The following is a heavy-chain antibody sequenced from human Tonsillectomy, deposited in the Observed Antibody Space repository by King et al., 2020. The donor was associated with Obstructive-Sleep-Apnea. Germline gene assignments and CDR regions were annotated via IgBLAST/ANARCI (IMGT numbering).Heavy chain of an antibody. CDR2: INPSGGST. V-gene: IGHV1-46*01. CDR1: GYTFTSYY. Sequence: QLVQSGAEVKKPGASVKVSCKASGYTFTSYYMHWVRQAPGQGLEWMGIINPSGGSTSYAQKFQGRVTMTRDTFTSTVYMELSSRRSEDTAVYYCASDYSNVVLSYYYYGMDVWGQGTTVTVSS. J-gene: IGHJ6*02. D-gene: IGHD4-11*01. CDR3: ASDYSNVVLSYYYYGMDV.